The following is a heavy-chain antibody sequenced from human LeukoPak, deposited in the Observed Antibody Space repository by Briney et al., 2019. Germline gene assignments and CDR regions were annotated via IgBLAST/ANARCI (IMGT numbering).Heavy chain of an antibody. J-gene: IGHJ4*02. D-gene: IGHD1-26*01. Sequence: SETLSLTCTVSGGSISSGDYYWSWIRQPPGKGLEWIGYIYYSGSTYYNPSLKSRVTISVDTSKNQFSLKLSSVTAADTAVYYCARDGALGAAGTFDYWGQGTLVTVSS. CDR2: IYYSGST. CDR3: ARDGALGAAGTFDY. V-gene: IGHV4-30-4*01. CDR1: GGSISSGDYY.